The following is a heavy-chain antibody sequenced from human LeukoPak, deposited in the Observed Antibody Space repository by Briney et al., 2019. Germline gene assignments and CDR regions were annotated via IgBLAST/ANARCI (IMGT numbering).Heavy chain of an antibody. CDR3: ARGYYFDY. CDR2: IYYSGST. Sequence: PSETLSLTCTVSGGSISSYYWSWIRQPPGKGLEWIGYIYYSGSTNYNPSLKSRVTQSVDTSKTQFSLKLSSVTAADSAVYYCARGYYFDYWGQGTLVTVSS. J-gene: IGHJ4*02. CDR1: GGSISSYY. V-gene: IGHV4-59*01.